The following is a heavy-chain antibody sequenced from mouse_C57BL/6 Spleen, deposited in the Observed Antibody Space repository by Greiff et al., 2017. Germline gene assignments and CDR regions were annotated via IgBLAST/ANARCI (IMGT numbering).Heavy chain of an antibody. Sequence: EVKLMESGPVLVKPGASVKMSCKASGYTFTDYYMNWVKQSHGKSLEWIGVINPYNGGTSYNQKFKGKATLTVDKSSSTAYMELNSLTSEDSAVYYCARGTGSWFAYWGQGTLVTVSA. J-gene: IGHJ3*01. CDR2: INPYNGGT. CDR3: ARGTGSWFAY. CDR1: GYTFTDYY. V-gene: IGHV1-19*01. D-gene: IGHD4-1*01.